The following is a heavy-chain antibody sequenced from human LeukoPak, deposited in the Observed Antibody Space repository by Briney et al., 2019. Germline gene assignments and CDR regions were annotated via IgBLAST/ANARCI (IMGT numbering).Heavy chain of an antibody. J-gene: IGHJ4*02. V-gene: IGHV1-8*03. CDR2: MNPNSGNT. Sequence: ASVKVSCKASGYTFTSYDINWVRQATGQGLEWMGWMNPNSGNTGYAQKFQGRVTITRNTSISTAYMELSSLRSEDTAVYYCASPTSSGYYYYFDYWGQGTLVTVSS. CDR3: ASPTSSGYYYYFDY. CDR1: GYTFTSYD. D-gene: IGHD3-22*01.